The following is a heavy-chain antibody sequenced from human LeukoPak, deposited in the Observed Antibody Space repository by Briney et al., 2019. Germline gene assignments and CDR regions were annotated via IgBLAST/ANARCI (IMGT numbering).Heavy chain of an antibody. V-gene: IGHV1-69*05. CDR3: ARDAYCSGGSCYPRYFDY. CDR2: IIPIFGTA. Sequence: SVKVSCKASGGTFSSYAISWVRQAPGQGLEWMGRIIPIFGTANYAQKFQGRVTITTDESTSTAYMELSSLRSEDTAVYYCARDAYCSGGSCYPRYFDYWGQGTLVTVSS. D-gene: IGHD2-15*01. J-gene: IGHJ4*02. CDR1: GGTFSSYA.